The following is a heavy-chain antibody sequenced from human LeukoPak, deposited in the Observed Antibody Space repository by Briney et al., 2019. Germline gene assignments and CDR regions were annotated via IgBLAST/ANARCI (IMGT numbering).Heavy chain of an antibody. CDR2: FCGSGGST. D-gene: IGHD1-26*01. Sequence: GGSLRLSCAASGFTFSSYAMSWVRQAPGKGLEWVSAFCGSGGSTYYADSVKGRFTISRDNSKNTLYLQMNSLRAEDTAVYYCAKIKSRGSYYPSPELDYWGQGTLVTVSS. CDR3: AKIKSRGSYYPSPELDY. V-gene: IGHV3-23*01. CDR1: GFTFSSYA. J-gene: IGHJ4*02.